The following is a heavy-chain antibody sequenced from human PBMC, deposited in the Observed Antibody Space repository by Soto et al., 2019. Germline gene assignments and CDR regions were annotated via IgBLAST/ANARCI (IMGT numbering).Heavy chain of an antibody. D-gene: IGHD2-21*02. Sequence: PGGSLRLSCAASGFAFSRLGMHWVRQAPGEGLEWVALISYEGSIQYYADSVKGRFTISRDNSKNTVYLQMSSLRVDDSAVYYCTNYFAPTVVTPHYWGQGTLVTVSS. V-gene: IGHV3-30*18. J-gene: IGHJ4*02. CDR1: GFAFSRLG. CDR3: TNYFAPTVVTPHY. CDR2: ISYEGSIQ.